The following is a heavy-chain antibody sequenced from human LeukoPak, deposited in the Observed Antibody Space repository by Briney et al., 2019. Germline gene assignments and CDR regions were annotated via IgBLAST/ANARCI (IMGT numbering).Heavy chain of an antibody. Sequence: PSETLSLTCAVYGGSFSGYYWSWMRQPPRKGLEWIGEINHSGSTNYNPSLKSRVTISVDTSKNQFSLKLSSVTAADTAVYYCARGRSYGVWGQGTLVTVSS. CDR3: ARGRSYGV. CDR1: GGSFSGYY. CDR2: INHSGST. D-gene: IGHD5-18*01. J-gene: IGHJ4*02. V-gene: IGHV4-34*01.